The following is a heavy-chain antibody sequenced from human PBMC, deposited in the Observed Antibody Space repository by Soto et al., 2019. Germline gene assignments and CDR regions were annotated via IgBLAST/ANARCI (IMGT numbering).Heavy chain of an antibody. CDR2: IYYSGST. V-gene: IGHV4-59*01. J-gene: IGHJ4*02. CDR1: GGSISSYY. Sequence: SETLSLTCTVSGGSISSYYWSWIRQPPGKGLEWIGYIYYSGSTNYNPSLKSRVTISVDTSKNQFSLKLSSVTAADTAVYYCAREVPTSSSCGTFDYWGQGTLGTVSA. CDR3: AREVPTSSSCGTFDY. D-gene: IGHD6-13*01.